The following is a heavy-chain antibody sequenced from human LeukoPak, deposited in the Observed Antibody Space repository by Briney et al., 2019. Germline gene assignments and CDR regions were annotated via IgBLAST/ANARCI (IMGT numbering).Heavy chain of an antibody. J-gene: IGHJ6*03. D-gene: IGHD6-19*01. Sequence: SVKVSCKASGGTFSSYAISWVRQAPGQGLEWMGGIIPIFGTANYAQKFQGRVTITTDESTSTDYMELSSLRSEDTAVYYCASCRGWYYYYYMDVWGKGTTVTVSS. CDR1: GGTFSSYA. CDR3: ASCRGWYYYYYMDV. CDR2: IIPIFGTA. V-gene: IGHV1-69*05.